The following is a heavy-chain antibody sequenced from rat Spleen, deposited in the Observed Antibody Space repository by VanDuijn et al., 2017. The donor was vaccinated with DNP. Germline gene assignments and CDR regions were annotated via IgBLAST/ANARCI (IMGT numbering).Heavy chain of an antibody. J-gene: IGHJ2*01. Sequence: EVQLVESGGGLVQPGRSLKLSCAASGFTFSNYGMAWVRQAPKKGLEWVATISTSGGTTFYRDSVKGRFTISRDNAKSTLYLQMDSLRSEDTATYYCTTLNSGTYDSWGQGVMVTVSS. CDR1: GFTFSNYG. CDR3: TTLNSGTYDS. D-gene: IGHD1-3*01. CDR2: ISTSGGTT. V-gene: IGHV5S13*01.